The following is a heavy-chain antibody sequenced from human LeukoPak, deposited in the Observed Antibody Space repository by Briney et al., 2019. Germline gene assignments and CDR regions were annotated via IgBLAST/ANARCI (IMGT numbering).Heavy chain of an antibody. CDR2: IYYSGST. J-gene: IGHJ6*02. D-gene: IGHD3-9*01. Sequence: SETLSLTCTVSGGSISSYYWSWIRQPPGKGLEWIGYIYYSGSTNYNPSLKSRVTISVDTSKNQFSLKLSSVTAADTAVYYCARSELRYFDWLSRQYYYYYGMDVWGQGTTVTVSS. CDR1: GGSISSYY. CDR3: ARSELRYFDWLSRQYYYYYGMDV. V-gene: IGHV4-59*08.